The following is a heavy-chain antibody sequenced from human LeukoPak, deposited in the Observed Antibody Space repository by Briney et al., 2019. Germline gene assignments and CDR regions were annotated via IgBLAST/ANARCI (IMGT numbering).Heavy chain of an antibody. J-gene: IGHJ4*02. D-gene: IGHD4-17*01. V-gene: IGHV4-4*07. CDR2: IYNSGST. CDR3: ARASHDYGDYSHFDY. CDR1: GGSVSRYY. Sequence: SETLSLTCTVSGGSVSRYYWSWIRQSAGKGLEWIGRIYNSGSTTYNPSLKSRVTMSIDKSKNQFSLKLSSVTAADTAVYYCARASHDYGDYSHFDYWGQGTLVTVSS.